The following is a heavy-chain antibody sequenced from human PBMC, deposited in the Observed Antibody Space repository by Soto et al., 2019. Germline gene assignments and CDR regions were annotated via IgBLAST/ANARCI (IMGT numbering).Heavy chain of an antibody. V-gene: IGHV3-23*01. Sequence: GGSLRLSCAASGFTFSSYAMSWVRQAPGKGLEWVSAISGSGGSTYYADSVKGRFTISRDNSKNTLYLQMNSLRAEDTAVYYCAKDFAVVWFGEWYFDYWGQGTLVTVSS. D-gene: IGHD3-10*01. CDR2: ISGSGGST. CDR1: GFTFSSYA. CDR3: AKDFAVVWFGEWYFDY. J-gene: IGHJ4*02.